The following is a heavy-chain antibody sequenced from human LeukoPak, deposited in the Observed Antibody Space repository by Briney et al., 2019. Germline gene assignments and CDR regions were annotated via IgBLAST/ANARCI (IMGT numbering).Heavy chain of an antibody. J-gene: IGHJ4*02. D-gene: IGHD3-22*01. CDR3: ARDEHYDTSRFDY. CDR2: ISSSSSYI. V-gene: IGHV3-21*04. Sequence: PGGSLRLSCAASGFTFSSYSMNWVRQAPGKGLEWVSSISSSSSYIYYADSVKGRFTISRDNAKNSLYLQMNSLRAEDTAFYYCARDEHYDTSRFDYWGQGTLVTVSS. CDR1: GFTFSSYS.